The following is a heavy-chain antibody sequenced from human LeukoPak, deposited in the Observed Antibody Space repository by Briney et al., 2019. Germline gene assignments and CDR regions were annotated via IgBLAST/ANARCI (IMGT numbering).Heavy chain of an antibody. D-gene: IGHD3-3*01. V-gene: IGHV1-2*06. Sequence: VSVKVSCKASGYTFTGYYMHWVRQAPGQGLEWMGRINPNSGGTNYAQKFQGRVTTTRDTSISTAYMELSRLRSDDTAVYYCARGGSRDSYYDFWSGYSDLVRWGQGTLVTVSS. CDR3: ARGGSRDSYYDFWSGYSDLVR. CDR1: GYTFTGYY. CDR2: INPNSGGT. J-gene: IGHJ4*02.